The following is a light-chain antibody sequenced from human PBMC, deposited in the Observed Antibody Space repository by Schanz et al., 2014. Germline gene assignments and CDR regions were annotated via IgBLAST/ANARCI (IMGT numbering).Light chain of an antibody. CDR3: CSYAGKYTWV. V-gene: IGLV2-11*01. CDR2: DVS. J-gene: IGLJ3*02. CDR1: SSDVGGHNY. Sequence: HSALTQPRSVSGSPGQSVTISCAGTSSDVGGHNYVSWYQQHPGKAPKLIIYDVSVRPSGVPDRFSGSKSVNTASLTISGLQAEDEADYYCCSYAGKYTWVFGGGTKLTVL.